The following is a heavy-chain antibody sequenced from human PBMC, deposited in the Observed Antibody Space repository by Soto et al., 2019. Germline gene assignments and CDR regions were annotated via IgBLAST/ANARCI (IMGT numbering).Heavy chain of an antibody. V-gene: IGHV4-31*03. CDR2: IYYSGST. CDR1: GGSISSGGYY. CDR3: ARVYNIVVVPAAPLFDY. Sequence: SETLSLTCTVSGGSISSGGYYWSWIRQHPGKGLEWIGYIYYSGSTYYNPSLKSRVTISVDTSKNQFSLKLSSVTAADTAVYYCARVYNIVVVPAAPLFDYWGQGTLVTVSS. D-gene: IGHD2-2*01. J-gene: IGHJ4*02.